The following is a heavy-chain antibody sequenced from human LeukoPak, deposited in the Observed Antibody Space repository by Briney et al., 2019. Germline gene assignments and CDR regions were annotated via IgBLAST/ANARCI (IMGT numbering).Heavy chain of an antibody. V-gene: IGHV4-59*01. CDR2: IYYTGST. CDR3: ARYYYDSSGAWRYYDL. J-gene: IGHJ2*01. D-gene: IGHD3-22*01. CDR1: GGSTSTYY. Sequence: SETLSLTCTLSGGSTSTYYWTWIRQPPGKGLEWIGYIYYTGSTNYNPSLKSRVTISVDTSKNQFPLKLSSVTAADTAVYYCARYYYDSSGAWRYYDLWGRGTLVTVSS.